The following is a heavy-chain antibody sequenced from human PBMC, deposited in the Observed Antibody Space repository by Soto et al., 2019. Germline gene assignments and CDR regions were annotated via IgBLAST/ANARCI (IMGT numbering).Heavy chain of an antibody. J-gene: IGHJ6*03. CDR1: GFTFDDYG. CDR3: ARVGLKSLRFLEWLLYNYYYMDV. Sequence: TGGSLRLSCAASGFTFDDYGMSWVRQAPGKGLEWVSGINWNGGSTGYADSVKGRFTISRDNVKNSLYLQMNSLRAEDTALYHCARVGLKSLRFLEWLLYNYYYMDVWGKGTTVTVSS. V-gene: IGHV3-20*01. CDR2: INWNGGST. D-gene: IGHD3-3*01.